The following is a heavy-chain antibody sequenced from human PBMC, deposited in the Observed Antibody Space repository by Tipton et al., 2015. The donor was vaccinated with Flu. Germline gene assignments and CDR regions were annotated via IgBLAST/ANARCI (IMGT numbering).Heavy chain of an antibody. CDR2: IYTSGST. Sequence: TLSLTCTVSGGSISSYYWSWIRQPAGKGLEWIGRIYTSGSTNYNPSLKSRVTMSVDTSKNQFSLKLSSVTAADTAVYYCARRLGKFGGYSYGQPYYYYYMDVWGKGTTVTVSS. D-gene: IGHD5-18*01. V-gene: IGHV4-4*07. CDR3: ARRLGKFGGYSYGQPYYYYYMDV. J-gene: IGHJ6*03. CDR1: GGSISSYY.